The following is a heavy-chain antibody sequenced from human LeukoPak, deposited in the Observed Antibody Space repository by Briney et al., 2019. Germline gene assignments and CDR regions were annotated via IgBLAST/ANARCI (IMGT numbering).Heavy chain of an antibody. CDR2: IYKSGST. Sequence: SETLSLTCTVSGGSITDYYWSWIRQPAGKRLEWIGHIYKSGSTDYNPSLKNRVTMSIDTSKSQFSLNLSSVTAADTAVYYCARDDRVSGTFLRWFDPWGQGTLVTVSS. V-gene: IGHV4-4*07. J-gene: IGHJ5*02. CDR3: ARDDRVSGTFLRWFDP. D-gene: IGHD1-26*01. CDR1: GGSITDYY.